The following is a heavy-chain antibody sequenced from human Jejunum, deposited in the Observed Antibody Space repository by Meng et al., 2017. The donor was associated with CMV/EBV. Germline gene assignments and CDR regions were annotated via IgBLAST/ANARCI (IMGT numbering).Heavy chain of an antibody. CDR2: ISAYNGNT. CDR3: ARDLPGGTKGTWLDL. J-gene: IGHJ5*02. Sequence: QVQLWRVGAEVKNHGASVKVSCKAFGYIFNNYGVSWVRQAPGQGPEWMGWISAYNGNTKYAQNFQGRFTMTTDTSTSTAYMELRSLRSDDTAVYYCARDLPGGTKGTWLDLWGQGTLVTVSS. V-gene: IGHV1-18*01. D-gene: IGHD1-14*01. CDR1: GYIFNNYG.